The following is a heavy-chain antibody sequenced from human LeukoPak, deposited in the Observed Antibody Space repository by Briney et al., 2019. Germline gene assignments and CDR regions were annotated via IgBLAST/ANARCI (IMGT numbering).Heavy chain of an antibody. CDR1: GFTFSSYS. Sequence: GGSLRLSCAASGFTFSSYSMNWVRQAPGKGLEWVSSISSSSSYIYYADSVKGRFTISRDNAKNSLYLQMNSLRAEDTAVYYCAREVLLWFGEFPDFDYWGQGTLVTVSS. CDR3: AREVLLWFGEFPDFDY. D-gene: IGHD3-10*01. V-gene: IGHV3-21*01. J-gene: IGHJ4*02. CDR2: ISSSSSYI.